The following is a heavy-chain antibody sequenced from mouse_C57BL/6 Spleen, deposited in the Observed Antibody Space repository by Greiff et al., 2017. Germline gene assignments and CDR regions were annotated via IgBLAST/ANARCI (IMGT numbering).Heavy chain of an antibody. D-gene: IGHD4-1*01. CDR2: INPNNGGT. J-gene: IGHJ1*03. V-gene: IGHV1-26*01. Sequence: EVQLQQSGPELVKPGASVKISCKASGYTFTDYYMNWVKQSHGKSLEWIGDINPNNGGTSYNQKFKGKATLTVDKSSSTAYMELRSLTSEDSAVYYCARNGDLGYFDVWGTGTTVTVSS. CDR3: ARNGDLGYFDV. CDR1: GYTFTDYY.